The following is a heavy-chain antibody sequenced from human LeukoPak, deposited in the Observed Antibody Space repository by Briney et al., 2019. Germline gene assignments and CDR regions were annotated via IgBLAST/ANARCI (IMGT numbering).Heavy chain of an antibody. CDR2: FYHGGST. CDR3: ARAYGDYGY. V-gene: IGHV4-38-2*02. Sequence: PSETLSLTCTVSGYSISSGYYWGWVRQPPGKGLEWIGSFYHGGSTYYNSSLKSRVTISVDTSKNQFSLKVSSVTAADTAVYYCARAYGDYGYWGQGTLVTVSS. J-gene: IGHJ4*02. CDR1: GYSISSGYY. D-gene: IGHD4-17*01.